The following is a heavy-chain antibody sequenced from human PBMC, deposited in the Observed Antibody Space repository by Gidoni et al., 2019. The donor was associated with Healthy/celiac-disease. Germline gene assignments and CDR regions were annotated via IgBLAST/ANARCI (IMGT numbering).Heavy chain of an antibody. D-gene: IGHD6-19*01. CDR3: ATNGDSSGWYVGYFDY. CDR1: GFTFSSYS. Sequence: EVQLVESGGGLVKPGGSLRLSCEASGFTFSSYSMNWVRQAPGKGLEWVSSISSSSSYIYYADSVKGRFTISRDNAKNSLYLQMNSLRAEDTAVYYCATNGDSSGWYVGYFDYWGQGTLVTVSS. V-gene: IGHV3-21*01. CDR2: ISSSSSYI. J-gene: IGHJ4*02.